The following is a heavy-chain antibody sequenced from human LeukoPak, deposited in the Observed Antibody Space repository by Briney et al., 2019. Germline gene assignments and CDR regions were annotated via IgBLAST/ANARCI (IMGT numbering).Heavy chain of an antibody. D-gene: IGHD1-26*01. V-gene: IGHV4-30-4*08. CDR1: GGSISSGDYY. Sequence: SQTLSLTCTVSGGSISSGDYYWSWIRQPPGKGLDWIGYIYYSGSTYYNPSLKSRVTISVDTSKNQFSLKLSSVTAADTAVYYCARGRVGATYYFDYWGQGTLVTVSS. J-gene: IGHJ4*02. CDR3: ARGRVGATYYFDY. CDR2: IYYSGST.